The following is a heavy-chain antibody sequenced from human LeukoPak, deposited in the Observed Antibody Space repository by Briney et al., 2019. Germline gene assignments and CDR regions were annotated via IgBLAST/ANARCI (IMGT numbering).Heavy chain of an antibody. Sequence: SETLSLTCTVSGGSISSYYWSWIRQPSGKGLEWIGYIYYSGSTNYNPSLKSRVTISVDTSKNQFSLKLSSVTAADTAVYYCARGPLGRFDYWGQGTLVTVSS. D-gene: IGHD1-26*01. CDR2: IYYSGST. V-gene: IGHV4-59*08. CDR1: GGSISSYY. CDR3: ARGPLGRFDY. J-gene: IGHJ4*02.